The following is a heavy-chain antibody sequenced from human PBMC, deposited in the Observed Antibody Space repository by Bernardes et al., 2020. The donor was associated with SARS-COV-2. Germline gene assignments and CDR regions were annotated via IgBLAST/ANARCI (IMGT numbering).Heavy chain of an antibody. J-gene: IGHJ6*02. D-gene: IGHD1-26*01. V-gene: IGHV1-3*01. Sequence: ASVKVSCKASGYMFSNYNMHWVRQAPGQRLEWMGWIYGGNGNTKYSENFQDRVTITRDTSASTAYMELSSLRFEDTAVYFCAIIMVGPTNYYYYYGMDVWGQGTTVTVSS. CDR3: AIIMVGPTNYYYYYGMDV. CDR2: IYGGNGNT. CDR1: GYMFSNYN.